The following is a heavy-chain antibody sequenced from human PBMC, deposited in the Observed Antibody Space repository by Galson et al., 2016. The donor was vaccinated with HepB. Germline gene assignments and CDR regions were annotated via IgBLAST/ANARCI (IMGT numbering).Heavy chain of an antibody. V-gene: IGHV3-30*04. Sequence: SLRLSCAASGFTFSNYAMHWVRQAPGKGLEWLASISYDSSNKYYGDSVKGRFTISRDNSKNTLYLQMNSLRPEDTAIYYCARDGRSYAFARGDYWGQDTLVTVSS. CDR2: ISYDSSNK. D-gene: IGHD2-2*01. CDR3: ARDGRSYAFARGDY. J-gene: IGHJ1*01. CDR1: GFTFSNYA.